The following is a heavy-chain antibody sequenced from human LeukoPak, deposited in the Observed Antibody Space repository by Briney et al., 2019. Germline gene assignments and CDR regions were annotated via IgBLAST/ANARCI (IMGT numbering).Heavy chain of an antibody. D-gene: IGHD3-10*01. CDR3: ARDGGSGSYYVYGMDV. CDR1: GYTFTGYY. J-gene: IGHJ6*02. V-gene: IGHV1-2*02. CDR2: INPNSGGT. Sequence: GASVKVSCKASGYTFTGYYMHWVRQAPGQGLEWMGWINPNSGGTNYAQKFQGRVTMTRDTSISTAYMELSRLRSDDTAVYYCARDGGSGSYYVYGMDVWGQGTTVTVSS.